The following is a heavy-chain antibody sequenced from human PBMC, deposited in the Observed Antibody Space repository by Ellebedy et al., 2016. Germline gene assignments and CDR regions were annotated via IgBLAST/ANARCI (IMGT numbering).Heavy chain of an antibody. Sequence: GESLKISCSASGFTFSSYAMHWVRQAPGKGLEYVSAISSNGGSTYYADSVKGRFTISRDNSKNTLYLQMSSLRAEDTAVYYCAVGDCSSTSCYTHYYYGMDVWGQGTTVTVSS. D-gene: IGHD2-2*02. CDR2: ISSNGGST. V-gene: IGHV3-64D*06. CDR3: AVGDCSSTSCYTHYYYGMDV. J-gene: IGHJ6*02. CDR1: GFTFSSYA.